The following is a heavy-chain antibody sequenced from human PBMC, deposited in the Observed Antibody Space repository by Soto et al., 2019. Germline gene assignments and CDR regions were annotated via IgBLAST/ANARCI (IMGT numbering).Heavy chain of an antibody. CDR3: ARAVMGAAYDAFDI. Sequence: GGSLRLSCAASGFTFSSYGMYWVRQAPGKGLEWVSSISTTSTYIYYADSVKGRFTISRDNAKNSLYLQMNSLRAEDTAVYYCARAVMGAAYDAFDIWGQGTMVTVSS. CDR1: GFTFSSYG. J-gene: IGHJ3*02. CDR2: ISTTSTYI. V-gene: IGHV3-21*01. D-gene: IGHD1-26*01.